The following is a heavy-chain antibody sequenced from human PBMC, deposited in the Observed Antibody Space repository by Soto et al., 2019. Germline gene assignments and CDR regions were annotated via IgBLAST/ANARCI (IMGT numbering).Heavy chain of an antibody. CDR1: GGSISSYY. D-gene: IGHD2-8*02. Sequence: SETLSLTCTVSGGSISSYYWSWIRQPPGKGLEWIGYIYYSGSTNYNPSLKGRVTISVDTSKNQFSLKLSSVTAADTAVYYCARSPGGYYFDYWGPGTMVTVSS. CDR3: ARSPGGYYFDY. V-gene: IGHV4-59*01. J-gene: IGHJ4*02. CDR2: IYYSGST.